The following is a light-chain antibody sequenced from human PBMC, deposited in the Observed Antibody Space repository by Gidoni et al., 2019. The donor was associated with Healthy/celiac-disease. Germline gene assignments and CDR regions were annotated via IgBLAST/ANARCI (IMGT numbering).Light chain of an antibody. CDR1: QGISSY. CDR3: QQLNSYPPMCS. Sequence: DIQLTQSPSFLSASVGDRVTITCRASQGISSYLDWYQQKPGKAPKLLIYAASTLQSGVPSWFSGSGSGTEFTLTLSSLQPEDFATYYCQQLNSYPPMCSFXXXTKLEIK. J-gene: IGKJ2*04. CDR2: AAS. V-gene: IGKV1-9*01.